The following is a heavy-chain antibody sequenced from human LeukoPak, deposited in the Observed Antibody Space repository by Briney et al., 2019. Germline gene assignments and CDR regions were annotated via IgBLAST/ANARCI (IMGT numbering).Heavy chain of an antibody. V-gene: IGHV3-30*02. CDR2: IRYDGSNK. J-gene: IGHJ3*02. Sequence: GGSLRLSCAASGFTFSSYGMHWVRQAPGKGLEWAAFIRYDGSNKYYADSVKGRFTISRDNSKNTLYLQMNSLRAEDTAGYYCARGTWIQLWFSAFDIWGQGTMVTVSS. CDR3: ARGTWIQLWFSAFDI. CDR1: GFTFSSYG. D-gene: IGHD5-18*01.